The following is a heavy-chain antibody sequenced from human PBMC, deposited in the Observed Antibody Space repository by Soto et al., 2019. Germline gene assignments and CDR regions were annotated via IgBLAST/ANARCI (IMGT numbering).Heavy chain of an antibody. CDR2: IFGTA. V-gene: IGHV1-69*01. D-gene: IGHD6-6*01. CDR1: GGTFSTFA. J-gene: IGHJ5*02. Sequence: QVHLVQSGAEVKKPGSSVKVSCKASGGTFSTFAIRWVRQDPGQGLEWMGGIFGTANYARKFQGRTTITADQSTNTAYRELSSLRSEDTAVYYCERDPWGQLAPPGPFDPWGQGTLVTVSS. CDR3: ERDPWGQLAPPGPFDP.